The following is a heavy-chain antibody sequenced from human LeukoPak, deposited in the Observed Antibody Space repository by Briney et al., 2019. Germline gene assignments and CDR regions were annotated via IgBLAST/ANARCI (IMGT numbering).Heavy chain of an antibody. V-gene: IGHV3-30*18. J-gene: IGHJ3*02. CDR3: AKDLNDILTGGAFDT. Sequence: GGSLRLSCAASGFTFSSYGMHWVRQAPGKGLEWVAVISYDGSNKYYADSVKGRFTISRDNSKNTLYLQMNSLRAEDTAVYYCAKDLNDILTGGAFDTWGQGTMVTVSS. CDR1: GFTFSSYG. CDR2: ISYDGSNK. D-gene: IGHD3-9*01.